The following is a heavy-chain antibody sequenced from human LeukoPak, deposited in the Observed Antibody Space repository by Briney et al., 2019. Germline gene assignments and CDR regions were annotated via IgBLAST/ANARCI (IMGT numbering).Heavy chain of an antibody. CDR3: GGYYRGGGLYDFWSGYYLDY. V-gene: IGHV1-69*13. D-gene: IGHD3-3*01. Sequence: ASVKVSCKASGGTFSSYAISWVRQAPGQGLEWMGGIIPIFGTANYAQKFQGRVTITADESTSTAYMELSSLRSDDTAVYYCGGYYRGGGLYDFWSGYYLDYWGQGTLVTVSS. J-gene: IGHJ4*02. CDR2: IIPIFGTA. CDR1: GGTFSSYA.